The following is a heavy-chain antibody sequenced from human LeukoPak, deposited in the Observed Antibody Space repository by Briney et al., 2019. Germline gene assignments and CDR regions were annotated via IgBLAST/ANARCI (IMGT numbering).Heavy chain of an antibody. J-gene: IGHJ4*02. Sequence: GESLKVSCKASGHTFTGYYMHWVRQAPGQGLEWMGWINANSGDTNYAQKFQGRVTMTRDTSISTAYMELSRLRSDDTAVYYCARASNWNYGYWGPGTLVTVSS. D-gene: IGHD1-7*01. CDR3: ARASNWNYGY. CDR1: GHTFTGYY. CDR2: INANSGDT. V-gene: IGHV1-2*02.